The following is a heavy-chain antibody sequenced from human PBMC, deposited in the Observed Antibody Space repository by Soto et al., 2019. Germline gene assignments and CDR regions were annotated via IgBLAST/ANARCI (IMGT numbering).Heavy chain of an antibody. CDR1: GFTFTSSA. J-gene: IGHJ5*02. V-gene: IGHV1-58*02. Sequence: GASVKVSCKASGFTFTSSAMQWVRQARGQRLEWIGWIVVGSGNTNYAQKFQERVTITRDMSTSTAYMELSSLRSEDTAVYYCAVFYNGDGVCSGGSCSPAWFDPWGQATLVTGSS. CDR3: AVFYNGDGVCSGGSCSPAWFDP. D-gene: IGHD2-15*01. CDR2: IVVGSGNT.